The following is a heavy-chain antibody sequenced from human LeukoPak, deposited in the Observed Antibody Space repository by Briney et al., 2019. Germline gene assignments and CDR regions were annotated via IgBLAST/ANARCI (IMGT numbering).Heavy chain of an antibody. CDR3: ARQTSGGDFDY. CDR2: IYYSGST. V-gene: IGHV4-59*08. Sequence: PSETLSLTCNVSGGSISHYYWSWIRQPPEKGLEWIGYIYYSGSTSYNPSLKSRVTISVDTSKNQFSLKLSSVTAADTAVYYCARQTSGGDFDYWGQGTLVTVSS. CDR1: GGSISHYY. J-gene: IGHJ4*02. D-gene: IGHD2-15*01.